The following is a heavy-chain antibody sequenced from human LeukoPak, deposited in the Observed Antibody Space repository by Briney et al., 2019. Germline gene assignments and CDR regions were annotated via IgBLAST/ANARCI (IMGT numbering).Heavy chain of an antibody. CDR3: AKDWTTVVTPKGYYFDS. CDR1: GFSINNYA. J-gene: IGHJ4*02. V-gene: IGHV3-23*01. Sequence: PGGSLRLSCAASGFSINNYAMSWVRQAPGKGLEWVSPINTTGGSTNYADSVKGRFTVSRDNSKNTLSLQMDSLRVEDTALYYCAKDWTTVVTPKGYYFDSWGQGALVTVAS. D-gene: IGHD4-23*01. CDR2: INTTGGST.